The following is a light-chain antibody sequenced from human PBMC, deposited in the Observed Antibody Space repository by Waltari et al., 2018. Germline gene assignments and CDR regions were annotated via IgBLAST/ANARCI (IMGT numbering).Light chain of an antibody. J-gene: IGKJ1*01. Sequence: EIVLTQSPGTLFLSPGGRATLSCRASQGVSRTLAWYQQKPGQAPRLLIYDASSRATGIPDRFSGSGSGTDFSLTISSREPEDFAVYYCQKYGTLPGTFGQGTKVEIK. CDR1: QGVSRT. CDR2: DAS. V-gene: IGKV3-20*01. CDR3: QKYGTLPGT.